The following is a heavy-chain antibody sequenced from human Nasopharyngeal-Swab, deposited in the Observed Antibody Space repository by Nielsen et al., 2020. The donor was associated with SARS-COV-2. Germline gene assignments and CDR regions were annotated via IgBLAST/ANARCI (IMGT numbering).Heavy chain of an antibody. V-gene: IGHV3-30-3*02. CDR2: ISYDGSNK. CDR3: AKYYGDYPHYYYYMDV. D-gene: IGHD4-17*01. J-gene: IGHJ6*03. Sequence: GESLQISCAASGFTFSSYAMHWVRQAPGKGLEWVAVISYDGSNKYYADSVKGRFTISRDNSKNTLYLQMNSLRAEDTAVYYCAKYYGDYPHYYYYMDVWGKGTTVTVSS. CDR1: GFTFSSYA.